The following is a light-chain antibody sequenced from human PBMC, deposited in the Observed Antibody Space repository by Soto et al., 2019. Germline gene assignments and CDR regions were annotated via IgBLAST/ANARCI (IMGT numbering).Light chain of an antibody. CDR3: GSYTSSTTWV. CDR1: SRAVGGNNY. Sequence: QSVLTQPASVSGSPGQSITISCTGTSRAVGGNNYVSWYQQHPGKAPKLMIYDVSNRPSGVSNRFSGSKSGNTASLTISGLQAEDEADYYCGSYTSSTTWVFGGGTKLTVL. V-gene: IGLV2-14*01. J-gene: IGLJ3*02. CDR2: DVS.